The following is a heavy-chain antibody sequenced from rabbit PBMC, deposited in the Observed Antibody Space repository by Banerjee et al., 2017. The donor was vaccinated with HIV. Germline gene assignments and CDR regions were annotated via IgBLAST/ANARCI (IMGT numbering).Heavy chain of an antibody. CDR2: IDPVVGDT. D-gene: IGHD4-1*01. Sequence: EESGGDLVKPGGSLTLTCKASGFDFNKYGVSWVRQAPGKGLEWIGYIDPVVGDTYYATWVNGRFTISSHNAQNTLYLQLNSLTAADTATYFCARDLAGVIGWNFGLWGPGTLVTVS. J-gene: IGHJ4*01. CDR1: GFDFNKYG. V-gene: IGHV1S47*01. CDR3: ARDLAGVIGWNFGL.